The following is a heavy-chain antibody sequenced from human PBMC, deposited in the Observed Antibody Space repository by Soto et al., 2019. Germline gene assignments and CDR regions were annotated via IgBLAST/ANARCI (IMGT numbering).Heavy chain of an antibody. CDR1: GGSVSSGSYY. CDR3: ARGHRTSYFLYPSVAFEI. CDR2: IYYSGST. Sequence: PSETLSLTCTVSGGSVSSGSYYWSWIRQPPGKGLEWIGYIYYSGSTNYNPSLKSRVTISVDTSKNQFSLKLSSVTAADTAVYYCARGHRTSYFLYPSVAFEIWGQGTMVTVSS. V-gene: IGHV4-61*01. D-gene: IGHD1-1*01. J-gene: IGHJ3*02.